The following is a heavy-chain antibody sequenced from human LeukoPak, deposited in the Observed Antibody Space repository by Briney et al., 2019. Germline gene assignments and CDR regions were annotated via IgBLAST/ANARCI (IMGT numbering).Heavy chain of an antibody. CDR2: IYYSGST. D-gene: IGHD4-17*01. Sequence: PSQTLSLTCTVCGGSISSADYHWNWIRQPPGKGLEGIGYIYYSGSTYYNPSLQSRVIISVDTSKHQFSLKRSSVTPADTAGYSCARDRTGYGHFDYWGQGTLVTVSS. J-gene: IGHJ4*02. CDR3: ARDRTGYGHFDY. V-gene: IGHV4-30-4*08. CDR1: GGSISSADYH.